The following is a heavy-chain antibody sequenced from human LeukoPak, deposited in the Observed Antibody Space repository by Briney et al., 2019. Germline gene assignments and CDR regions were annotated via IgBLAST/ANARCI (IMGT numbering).Heavy chain of an antibody. D-gene: IGHD3-3*01. V-gene: IGHV1-69*04. CDR1: GYTFTSYY. CDR3: AREGLDFWSGYYPSRGYYYYMDV. Sequence: SVKVSCKASGYTFTSYYMHWVRQAPGQGLEWMGRIIPILGIANYAPKFQGRVTITADKSTSTAYMELSSLRSEDTAVYYCAREGLDFWSGYYPSRGYYYYMDVWGKGTTVTVSS. J-gene: IGHJ6*03. CDR2: IIPILGIA.